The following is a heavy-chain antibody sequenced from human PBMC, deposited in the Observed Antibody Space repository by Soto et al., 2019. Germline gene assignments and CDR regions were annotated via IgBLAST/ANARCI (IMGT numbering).Heavy chain of an antibody. CDR1: LYTFTDSG. V-gene: IGHV1-8*01. CDR2: MNPNSGNT. D-gene: IGHD2-21*01. Sequence: GASVKVSSKASLYTFTDSGSNWGLHASGRRNEYLGWMNPNSGNTGYVKKFQGRFTMTRDTSMSTAYMELSSLRFEDMAVYSCARGIKYANFLRWCVSWG. J-gene: IGHJ1*01. CDR3: ARGIKYANFLRWCVS.